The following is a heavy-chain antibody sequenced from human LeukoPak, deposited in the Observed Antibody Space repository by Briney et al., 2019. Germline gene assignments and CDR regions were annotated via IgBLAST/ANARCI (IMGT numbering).Heavy chain of an antibody. Sequence: PGGSLRLSCEASGFTFGSYEMTWVRQAPGKGLEWVSSISSSSSYIYYADSVKGRFTISRDNAKNSLYLQMNSLRAEDTAVYYCARVSSSGYYDFWSGTDAFDIWGQGALVTVSS. CDR1: GFTFGSYE. D-gene: IGHD3-3*01. CDR2: ISSSSSYI. J-gene: IGHJ4*02. CDR3: ARVSSSGYYDFWSGTDAFDI. V-gene: IGHV3-21*01.